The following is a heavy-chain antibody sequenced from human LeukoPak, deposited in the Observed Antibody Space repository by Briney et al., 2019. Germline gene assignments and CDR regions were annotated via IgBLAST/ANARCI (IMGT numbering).Heavy chain of an antibody. Sequence: SQTLSLTCTVSGGSISSGGYYWSWIRQHPGEGLEWIGYINYRGSAYYNPSLKSRVTISVDTSKNQFSLKVSSVTAADTAVYYCARALGYSSGWRWFDPWGQGTLVTVSS. V-gene: IGHV4-31*03. CDR2: INYRGSA. CDR1: GGSISSGGYY. D-gene: IGHD6-19*01. CDR3: ARALGYSSGWRWFDP. J-gene: IGHJ5*02.